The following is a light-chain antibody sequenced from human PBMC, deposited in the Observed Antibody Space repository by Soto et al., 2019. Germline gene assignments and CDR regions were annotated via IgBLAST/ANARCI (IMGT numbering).Light chain of an antibody. CDR1: QSISNNF. J-gene: IGKJ1*01. V-gene: IGKV3-20*01. Sequence: DIVLTQSPGTLSLSPGERATLSCRASQSISNNFLAWYQQKLGQAPRLLIYGASSRATGIPARFSGSGSGTDFTLTISRLEPEDFAVYYCQQYGSSPRTFGQGTNVDVK. CDR3: QQYGSSPRT. CDR2: GAS.